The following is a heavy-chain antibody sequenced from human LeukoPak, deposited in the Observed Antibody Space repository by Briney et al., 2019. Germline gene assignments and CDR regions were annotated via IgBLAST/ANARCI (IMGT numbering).Heavy chain of an antibody. D-gene: IGHD5-18*01. Sequence: GSSVKVSCTASGGTFSSYAISWVRQAPGQGLEWMGGIIPIFGTANYAQKFQGRVTITADESTSTAYMELSSLRSEDTAVYYCARDARGYSYGYSWFDPWGQGTLVTVSS. CDR3: ARDARGYSYGYSWFDP. V-gene: IGHV1-69*01. CDR2: IIPIFGTA. CDR1: GGTFSSYA. J-gene: IGHJ5*02.